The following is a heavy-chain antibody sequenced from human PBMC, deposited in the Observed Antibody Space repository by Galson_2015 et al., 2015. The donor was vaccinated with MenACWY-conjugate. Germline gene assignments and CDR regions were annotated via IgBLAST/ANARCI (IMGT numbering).Heavy chain of an antibody. V-gene: IGHV5-51*01. J-gene: IGHJ6*02. CDR3: ARHPPGGRGLDV. CDR1: GYSFPNYW. CDR2: FNPANSET. D-gene: IGHD1-26*01. Sequence: QSGAEVKKPGESLKISCKGSGYSFPNYWSGWVRQMPGKGLEWMGLFNPANSETRYSPSFQGQVTISADESISTAYLQWTSLKASDTAMYYCARHPPGGRGLDVWGRGTTVTVSS.